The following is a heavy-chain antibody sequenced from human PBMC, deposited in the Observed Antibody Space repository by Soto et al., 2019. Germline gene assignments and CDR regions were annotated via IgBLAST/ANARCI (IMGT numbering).Heavy chain of an antibody. CDR3: TTDARYSSGWFAY. Sequence: PGGSLRLSCAASGFTFSNAWMSWVRQAPGKGLEWVGRIKSKTDGGTTDYAAPVKGRFTISRDDSKNTLYLQMNSLKTEDTAVYYCTTDARYSSGWFAYWGQGTLVTVS. CDR2: IKSKTDGGTT. D-gene: IGHD6-19*01. CDR1: GFTFSNAW. V-gene: IGHV3-15*01. J-gene: IGHJ4*02.